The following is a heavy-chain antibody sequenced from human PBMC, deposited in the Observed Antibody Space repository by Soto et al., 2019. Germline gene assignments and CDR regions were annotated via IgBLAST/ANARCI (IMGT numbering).Heavy chain of an antibody. CDR3: ARSDNDVGFDY. D-gene: IGHD1-1*01. Sequence: SETLSLTCTFSGGSFISGDHRRRWIRQPPGKGLEWIGYTYYSGYTHNNPSLKSQLTMSVDTSKNQFSLKLSSVTAADTAVYYCARSDNDVGFDYSGQGTLVSGSS. V-gene: IGHV4-30-4*01. CDR2: TYYSGYT. CDR1: GGSFISGDHR. J-gene: IGHJ4*02.